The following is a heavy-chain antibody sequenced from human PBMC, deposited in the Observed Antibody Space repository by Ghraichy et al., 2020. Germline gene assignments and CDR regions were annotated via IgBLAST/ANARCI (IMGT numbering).Heavy chain of an antibody. CDR3: STDQIQVTRIGYFDS. CDR2: FYYGGNT. Sequence: SETLSLTCNVSGASISSGSFHWVWIRQPPGKGLEWIVSFYYGGNTYHTPSLRSRVTFSVDTSKNQFSLNLNSVSAADTAVYYCSTDQIQVTRIGYFDSWGQGTLVTVSS. V-gene: IGHV4-39*07. D-gene: IGHD4-17*01. J-gene: IGHJ4*02. CDR1: GASISSGSFH.